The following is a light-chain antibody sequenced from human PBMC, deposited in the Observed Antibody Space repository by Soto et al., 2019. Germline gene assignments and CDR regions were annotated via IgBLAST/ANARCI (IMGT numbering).Light chain of an antibody. J-gene: IGKJ5*01. Sequence: DIQMTQSPSSLSASVGYRVTITCRASQVIGNYLAWYQQKPGKVPKLLIYGAYTLQSGVPSRFSGSGSGTDFTLTISSLQPEDVAIYYCQKYNSGLITFGQGTRREIK. CDR1: QVIGNY. V-gene: IGKV1-27*01. CDR2: GAY. CDR3: QKYNSGLIT.